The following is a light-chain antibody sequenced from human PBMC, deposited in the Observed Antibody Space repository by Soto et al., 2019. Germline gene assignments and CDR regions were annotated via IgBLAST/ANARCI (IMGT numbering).Light chain of an antibody. CDR3: QQYNSYSWT. Sequence: EIVLTQSPGTLSLSPGGTATFSCRASQSVSSSYLAWYQQKPGQAPRLLIYGASSRATGIPDRFSGSGSGTDFTLTISRLEPDDFATYYCQQYNSYSWTFGQGTKVDIK. CDR2: GAS. V-gene: IGKV3-20*01. J-gene: IGKJ1*01. CDR1: QSVSSSY.